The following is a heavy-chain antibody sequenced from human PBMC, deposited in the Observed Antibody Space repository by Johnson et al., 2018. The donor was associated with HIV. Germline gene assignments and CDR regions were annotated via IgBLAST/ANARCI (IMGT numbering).Heavy chain of an antibody. V-gene: IGHV3-30-3*01. Sequence: QVQLVESGGGVVQPGRSLRLSCAASGFTFSSYAMHWVRQAPGKGLEWVAGISYDGSNKYYADSVKGRFTISRDNSKNTLYLQMTSRRAEDTAVYYCARGGLGDYVVAFDIWGQGTMVTVSS. CDR1: GFTFSSYA. D-gene: IGHD4-17*01. J-gene: IGHJ3*02. CDR3: ARGGLGDYVVAFDI. CDR2: ISYDGSNK.